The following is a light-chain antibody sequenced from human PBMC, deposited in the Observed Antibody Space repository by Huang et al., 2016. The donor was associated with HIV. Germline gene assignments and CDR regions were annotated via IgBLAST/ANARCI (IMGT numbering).Light chain of an antibody. CDR1: PSLVYKDGNTY. CDR3: MQGTYWPGA. Sequence: DVVVTQSPLSLVVTLGQPASISCRSTPSLVYKDGNTYLNWVHQRPGQSPRRLIYKVSNRDSGVPDRFSGSGSGTDVTLHISKVEPDDVGVYYCMQGTYWPGAFGQGTRVEVK. V-gene: IGKV2-30*01. J-gene: IGKJ1*01. CDR2: KVS.